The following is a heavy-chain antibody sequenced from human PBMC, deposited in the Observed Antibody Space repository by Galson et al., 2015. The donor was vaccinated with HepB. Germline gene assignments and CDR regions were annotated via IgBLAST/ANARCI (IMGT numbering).Heavy chain of an antibody. Sequence: SLRLSCAASGFTFISRSINWVRQAPGKGLEWVSCISGTSNYIYYADSVKGRFTVSRDNAKNPAYLQMNSLGVEDTAVYYCARERDSSGHYKYFDLWGRGTLVIVSS. CDR2: ISGTSNYI. J-gene: IGHJ2*01. V-gene: IGHV3-21*01. CDR3: ARERDSSGHYKYFDL. D-gene: IGHD3-22*01. CDR1: GFTFISRS.